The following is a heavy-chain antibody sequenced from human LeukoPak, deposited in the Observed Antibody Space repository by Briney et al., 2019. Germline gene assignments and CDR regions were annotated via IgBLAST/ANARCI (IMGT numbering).Heavy chain of an antibody. CDR1: GFTFSDYT. V-gene: IGHV3-21*01. CDR3: ARDPNVLGITPYYFDF. CDR2: ISSDSSYI. J-gene: IGHJ4*02. Sequence: GGSLRLSCAASGFTFSDYTMTWVRQAPWKGLEWVAAISSDSSYIDYADSVKGRFTISRDNAKNSLFLKTDTLRGDDTGIYYCARDPNVLGITPYYFDFWGQGTLVTVSS. D-gene: IGHD3-10*02.